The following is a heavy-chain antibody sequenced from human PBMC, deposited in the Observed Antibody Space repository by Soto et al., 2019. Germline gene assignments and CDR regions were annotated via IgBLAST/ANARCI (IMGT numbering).Heavy chain of an antibody. CDR1: GYTFTSYG. J-gene: IGHJ4*02. D-gene: IGHD2-15*01. V-gene: IGHV1-18*01. CDR2: ISAYNGNT. Sequence: ASVKVSCKASGYTFTSYGISWVRQAPGQGLEWMGWISAYNGNTNYAQKLQGRVTMTTDTSTSTVYMELRSLRSDDTAVYYCARDDLEVGYQYWGQGTLVTVSS. CDR3: ARDDLEVGYQY.